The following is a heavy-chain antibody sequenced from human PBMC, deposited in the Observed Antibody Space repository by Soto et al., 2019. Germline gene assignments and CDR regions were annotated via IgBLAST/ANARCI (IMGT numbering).Heavy chain of an antibody. CDR2: ISGSGGGT. CDR1: GFSVSSYA. Sequence: EVQLLESGGGLVQPGGSLRLSCAASGFSVSSYAMTWVRQAPGKGLDWVSSISGSGGGTNYADSVKGRFTISRDNSKNTLFLQMNSLRAEDTAVYYWAKGIRLQCDYFDYGGQGILVPVSS. CDR3: AKGIRLQCDYFDY. J-gene: IGHJ4*02. D-gene: IGHD4-4*01. V-gene: IGHV3-23*01.